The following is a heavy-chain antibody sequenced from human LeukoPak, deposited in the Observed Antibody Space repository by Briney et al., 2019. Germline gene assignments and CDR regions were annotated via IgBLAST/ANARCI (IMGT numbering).Heavy chain of an antibody. CDR3: ARDRSSYFDY. CDR1: GGSISSNNYY. D-gene: IGHD1-14*01. Sequence: PSETLSLTCTVSGGSISSNNYYWGWIRQPPGKGLEWIGSIYNSGSTYYNPSLESRVTISVDTSKNQFALKLSSVTAADTAVYYCARDRSSYFDYWGQGTLVTVSS. V-gene: IGHV4-39*01. J-gene: IGHJ4*02. CDR2: IYNSGST.